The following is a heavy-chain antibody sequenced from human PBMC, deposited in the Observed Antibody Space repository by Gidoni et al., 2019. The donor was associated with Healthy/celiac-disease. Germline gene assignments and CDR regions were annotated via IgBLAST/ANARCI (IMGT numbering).Heavy chain of an antibody. CDR3: ARGGTALWSTNWFDP. V-gene: IGHV4-59*01. Sequence: QVQLQESGPGLVKPSETLSLTCTVSGGSISSYYWSWIRQPPGKGLEWIGYIYYSGSTNYNPSLKSRVTISVDTSKNQFSLKLSSVTAADTAVYYCARGGTALWSTNWFDPWGQGTLVTVSS. J-gene: IGHJ5*02. CDR1: GGSISSYY. D-gene: IGHD5-18*01. CDR2: IYYSGST.